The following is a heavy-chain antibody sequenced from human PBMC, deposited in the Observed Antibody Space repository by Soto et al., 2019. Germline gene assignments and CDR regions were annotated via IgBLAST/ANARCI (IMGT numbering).Heavy chain of an antibody. CDR3: ARDTNFRGYGSGSHYGMDV. CDR1: GFTFSSYG. D-gene: IGHD3-10*01. J-gene: IGHJ6*02. V-gene: IGHV3-33*01. CDR2: IWYDGSNK. Sequence: QVQLVESGGGVVQPGRSLRLSCAASGFTFSSYGMHWVRQAPGKGLEWVAVIWYDGSNKYYADSVKGRFTISRDNSKNTLYLQMNSLRAEDTAVYYCARDTNFRGYGSGSHYGMDVWGQGTTVTVSS.